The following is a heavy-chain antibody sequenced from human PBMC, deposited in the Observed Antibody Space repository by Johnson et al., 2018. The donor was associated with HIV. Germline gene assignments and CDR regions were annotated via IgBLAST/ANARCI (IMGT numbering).Heavy chain of an antibody. CDR2: ISGSGGST. Sequence: EQLVESGGGLVQPGGSLRLSCAASGFTFSSYAMSWVRQAPWKGLEWVSAISGSGGSTYYADSVKGRFTISRDNSKNTLYLQMNSLRAEDTAIYHCAKDILRIAAAGIYGASDIWGQGTMVTVSS. V-gene: IGHV3-23*04. D-gene: IGHD6-13*01. J-gene: IGHJ3*02. CDR3: AKDILRIAAAGIYGASDI. CDR1: GFTFSSYA.